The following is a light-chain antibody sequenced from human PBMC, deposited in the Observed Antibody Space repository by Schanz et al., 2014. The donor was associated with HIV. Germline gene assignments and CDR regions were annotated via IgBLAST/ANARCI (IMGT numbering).Light chain of an antibody. CDR3: ATWDDSLKGWV. Sequence: QSVLTQPPSTSGTPGQRVTISCSGSSSNIGSNYVSPYQPPPGTAPKLLIYRNDQRPSGVPDRFSGSKSGTSASLAISGLQSEDEADYYCATWDDSLKGWVFGGGTKLTVL. CDR2: RND. J-gene: IGLJ3*02. CDR1: SSNIGSNY. V-gene: IGLV1-47*01.